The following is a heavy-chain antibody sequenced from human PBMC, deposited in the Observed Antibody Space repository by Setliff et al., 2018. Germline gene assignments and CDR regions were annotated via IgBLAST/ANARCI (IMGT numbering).Heavy chain of an antibody. Sequence: ASVKVSCKASGGSFRTSSISWVRQAPGQGLEWMGGIIPILNKPNYAQSFQGRVAITADKSTTTSYMELSGLGSEDTALYFCATDLKFTRFCFGSNCYSGAFEMWGQGTMVTVSS. CDR1: GGSFRTSS. J-gene: IGHJ3*02. V-gene: IGHV1-69*10. D-gene: IGHD2-21*02. CDR3: ATDLKFTRFCFGSNCYSGAFEM. CDR2: IIPILNKP.